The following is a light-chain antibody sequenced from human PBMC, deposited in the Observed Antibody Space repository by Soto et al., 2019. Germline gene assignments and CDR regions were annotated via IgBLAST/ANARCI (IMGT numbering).Light chain of an antibody. CDR2: DAS. CDR3: QVWDSSSDHYV. Sequence: SYELTQPPSVSVAPGQTARITWGGNNIGSKSVHWYQQKPGQAHVLVVYDASDRPSGIPERFSGSNSGNTATLTISRVEAGDEADYYCQVWDSSSDHYVFGTGTKLTVL. J-gene: IGLJ1*01. CDR1: NIGSKS. V-gene: IGLV3-21*02.